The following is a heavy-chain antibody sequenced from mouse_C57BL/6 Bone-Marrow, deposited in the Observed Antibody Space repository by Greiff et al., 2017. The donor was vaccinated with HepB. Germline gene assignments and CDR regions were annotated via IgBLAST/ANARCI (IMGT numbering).Heavy chain of an antibody. CDR1: GYAFSSYW. J-gene: IGHJ3*01. CDR2: IYPGDGDT. D-gene: IGHD2-4*01. V-gene: IGHV1-80*01. Sequence: VQRVESGAELVKPGASVKISCKASGYAFSSYWMNWVKQRPGKGLEWIGQIYPGDGDTNYNGKFKGKATLTADKSSSTAYMQLSSLTSEDAAVYCCARDGDYDRAWFAYWGQGTLVTVSA. CDR3: ARDGDYDRAWFAY.